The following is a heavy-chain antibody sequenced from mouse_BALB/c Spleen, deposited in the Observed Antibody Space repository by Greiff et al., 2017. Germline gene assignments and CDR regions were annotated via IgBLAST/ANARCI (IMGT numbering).Heavy chain of an antibody. Sequence: QVQLKESGAELMKPGASVKISCKATGYTFSSYWIEWVKQRPGHGLEWIGVILPGSGSTNYNEKFKGKATFTTDTSPNTTYMQLSSLTSEDSAVYYCERSGNYVGAMDYWGQGTSVTVSS. CDR3: ERSGNYVGAMDY. V-gene: IGHV1-9*01. CDR2: ILPGSGST. D-gene: IGHD2-1*01. CDR1: GYTFSSYW. J-gene: IGHJ4*01.